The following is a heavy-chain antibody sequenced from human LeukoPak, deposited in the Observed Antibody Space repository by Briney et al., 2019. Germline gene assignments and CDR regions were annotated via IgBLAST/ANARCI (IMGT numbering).Heavy chain of an antibody. V-gene: IGHV3-48*03. Sequence: GGSLRLSCAASGFTFSSYEMNWVRQAPGKGLEWVSYISSSGSTIYYADSVKGRFTISRDNAKNSLYLQMNSLRAEDTAVYYCARESRYSSGPQFDYWGQGTLVTVSS. J-gene: IGHJ4*02. D-gene: IGHD6-19*01. CDR1: GFTFSSYE. CDR2: ISSSGSTI. CDR3: ARESRYSSGPQFDY.